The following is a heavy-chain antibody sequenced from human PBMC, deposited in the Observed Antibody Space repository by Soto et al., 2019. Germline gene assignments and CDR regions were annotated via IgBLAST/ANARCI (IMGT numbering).Heavy chain of an antibody. D-gene: IGHD1-26*01. CDR3: ARGEQYSGRIFDY. V-gene: IGHV6-1*01. CDR2: TYYRSKWYY. CDR1: GHSVSSNSSG. Sequence: QTLSLTCAITGHSVSSNSSGWRCVRQSPSRGLEWLGRTYYRSKWYYEYAVSVRGRITINPDTSKNQYSLQLNSVTPEDTAVYFCARGEQYSGRIFDYWGQGTLVTAPQ. J-gene: IGHJ4*01.